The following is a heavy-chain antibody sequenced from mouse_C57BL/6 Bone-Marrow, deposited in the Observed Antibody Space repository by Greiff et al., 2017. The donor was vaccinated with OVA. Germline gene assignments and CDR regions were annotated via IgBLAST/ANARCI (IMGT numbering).Heavy chain of an antibody. CDR3: ARDSNYVGAY. CDR2: IYPGDGDT. D-gene: IGHD2-5*01. CDR1: GYAFSSSW. V-gene: IGHV1-82*01. Sequence: QVQLKQSGPELVKPGASVKISCKASGYAFSSSWMNWVKQRPGKGLEWIGRIYPGDGDTNYNGKFKGKATLTADKSSSTAYMQLSSLTSEDSAVYFCARDSNYVGAYWGQGTLVTVSA. J-gene: IGHJ3*01.